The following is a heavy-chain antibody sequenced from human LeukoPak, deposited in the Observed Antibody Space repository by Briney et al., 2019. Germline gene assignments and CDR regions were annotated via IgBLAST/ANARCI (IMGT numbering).Heavy chain of an antibody. Sequence: GGSLRLSCAASGFTFSSYSMNWVRQAPGKGLEWVSSISSSSSYIYYADSVKGRFTISRDNAKNSLYLQMNSLRAEDTAVYCCGRDVPAYYYGPDAFDIWGQGTKVTVSS. D-gene: IGHD3-10*01. CDR1: GFTFSSYS. CDR2: ISSSSSYI. J-gene: IGHJ3*02. V-gene: IGHV3-21*01. CDR3: GRDVPAYYYGPDAFDI.